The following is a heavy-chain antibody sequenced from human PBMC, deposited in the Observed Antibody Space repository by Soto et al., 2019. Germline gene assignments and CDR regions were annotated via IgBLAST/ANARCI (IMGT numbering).Heavy chain of an antibody. CDR3: ASSFPYYDSSGYYPFDY. Sequence: ASVKVSCKASGYTFTGYYMHWVRQAPGQGLEWMGWINPNSGGTNYAQKFQGWVTMTRDTSTSTAYMELSSLRSDDTAVYYCASSFPYYDSSGYYPFDYWGQGTLVTVSS. CDR2: INPNSGGT. V-gene: IGHV1-2*04. J-gene: IGHJ4*02. D-gene: IGHD3-22*01. CDR1: GYTFTGYY.